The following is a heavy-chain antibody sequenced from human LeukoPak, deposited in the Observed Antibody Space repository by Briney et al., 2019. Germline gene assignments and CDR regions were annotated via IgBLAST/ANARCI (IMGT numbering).Heavy chain of an antibody. CDR2: ISSGSNYI. CDR3: ARDLRL. V-gene: IGHV3-21*01. Sequence: GGSLRLSCAASGFSFSNYNMNWVRQAPGKGLEWVSSISSGSNYIYYADSVKGRFTISRDNAKNSLYLQMNSLRADDAAVYYCARDLRLWGQGTLVTVSS. J-gene: IGHJ4*02. CDR1: GFSFSNYN.